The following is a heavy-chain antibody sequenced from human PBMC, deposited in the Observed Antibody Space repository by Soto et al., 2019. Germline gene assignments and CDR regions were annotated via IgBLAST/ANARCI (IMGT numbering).Heavy chain of an antibody. CDR3: AKSLSTAVNYGLDV. Sequence: AGSLSLSCTASGFIFKNYGMSWIRQAPGKGLEWVSIITDSGDTTYYADSVTGRFTISRDNSKNTLCLQVSSLGVEDTAVYYCAKSLSTAVNYGLDVWGQGTSVTVSS. CDR1: GFIFKNYG. V-gene: IGHV3-23*01. J-gene: IGHJ6*02. D-gene: IGHD2-2*01. CDR2: ITDSGDTT.